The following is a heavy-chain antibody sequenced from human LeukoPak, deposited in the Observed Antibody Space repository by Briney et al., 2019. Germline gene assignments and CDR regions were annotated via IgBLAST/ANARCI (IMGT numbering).Heavy chain of an antibody. Sequence: ASVKVSCKASGYTFTSYDINWVRQATGQGLEWMGWMNPNSGNTGYAQKFQGRVTITRNTSISTAHMELSSMRSEDTAVYYCARGQFRGWSGSFDYWGQGTLVTVSS. CDR2: MNPNSGNT. V-gene: IGHV1-8*03. CDR3: ARGQFRGWSGSFDY. D-gene: IGHD6-19*01. CDR1: GYTFTSYD. J-gene: IGHJ4*02.